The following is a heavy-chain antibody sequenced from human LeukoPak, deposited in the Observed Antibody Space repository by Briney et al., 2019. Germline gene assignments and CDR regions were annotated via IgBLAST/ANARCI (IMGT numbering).Heavy chain of an antibody. CDR1: GFTFSSYA. J-gene: IGHJ4*02. V-gene: IGHV3-23*01. CDR3: AKMDYGSGSYYVLNSSDY. Sequence: GGSQSLSCAASGFTFSSYAMSWVREATGGGVEWVSAISGGGGSTYYAGCEKGRFTISRDNSKNPQYLQVNSLRAEDTAVYYCAKMDYGSGSYYVLNSSDYWGQGTLVTVSS. D-gene: IGHD3-10*01. CDR2: ISGGGGST.